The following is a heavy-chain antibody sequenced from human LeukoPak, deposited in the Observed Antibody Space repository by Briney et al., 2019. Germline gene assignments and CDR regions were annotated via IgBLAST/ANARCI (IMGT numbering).Heavy chain of an antibody. Sequence: ASVKVSCKASGYTFTGYYMHWVRQAPGQGLEWMGWINPNSGGTNYAQKFQGRVTMTTDTSTSTAYMELRSLRSDDTAVYYCAREGYQYYDILTGYYNWFDPWGQGTLVTVSS. V-gene: IGHV1-2*02. CDR1: GYTFTGYY. D-gene: IGHD3-9*01. CDR2: INPNSGGT. J-gene: IGHJ5*02. CDR3: AREGYQYYDILTGYYNWFDP.